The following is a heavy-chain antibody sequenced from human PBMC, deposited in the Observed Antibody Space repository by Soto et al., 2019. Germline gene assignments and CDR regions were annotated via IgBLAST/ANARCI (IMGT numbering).Heavy chain of an antibody. J-gene: IGHJ4*02. CDR2: ISGSGDKT. Sequence: GGSLRLSCAASGFAFNDFAMSWVRQAAGKGPEWLSTISGSGDKTFHSDSVKGRFNISRDNSNNKMFLQMNSLRAEDTAIYYCAKGASHAPFEKWGRGTLVTVSA. CDR1: GFAFNDFA. V-gene: IGHV3-23*01. CDR3: AKGASHAPFEK.